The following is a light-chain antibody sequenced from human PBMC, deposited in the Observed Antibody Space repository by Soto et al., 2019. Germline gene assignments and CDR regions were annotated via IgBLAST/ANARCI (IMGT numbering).Light chain of an antibody. J-gene: IGLJ1*01. CDR1: SSDVGYYDY. CDR2: EVT. CDR3: SSYASSNNFV. V-gene: IGLV2-8*01. Sequence: QSALTQPPSASGFPGQSVTITCTGTSSDVGYYDYVSWYQQHPGKAPKLVIYEVTKRPSGVPDRVSASKSGNTASLTVSGLRAEDEADYYCSSYASSNNFVFGSGTKVTVL.